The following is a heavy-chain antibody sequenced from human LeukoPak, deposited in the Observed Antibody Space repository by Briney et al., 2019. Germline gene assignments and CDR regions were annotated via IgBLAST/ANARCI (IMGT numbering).Heavy chain of an antibody. CDR3: ARGGVHCSSISCYSMDV. D-gene: IGHD2-2*01. J-gene: IGHJ6*02. V-gene: IGHV1-18*01. Sequence: ASVKVSCKASGYTFTSYGITWVRQAPGQGLEWMGWISPYNGNTNYAQKVQGRVTMTTDTSTSTAYMELRSLRSDDTAVYYCARGGVHCSSISCYSMDVWGQGTTVTVYS. CDR1: GYTFTSYG. CDR2: ISPYNGNT.